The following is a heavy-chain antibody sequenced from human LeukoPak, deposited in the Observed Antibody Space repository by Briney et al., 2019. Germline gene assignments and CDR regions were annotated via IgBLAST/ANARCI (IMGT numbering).Heavy chain of an antibody. CDR2: IGSDENR. V-gene: IGHV3-23*01. D-gene: IGHD2-8*02. CDR3: AKDVIHWSFDH. Sequence: GGSLRLSCTASGFTFSGNAMGWVRQAPGKGLEWVSGIGSDENRLYADSVKGRFTISRDNFKNTLYLQMNSLRVEDTAVYYCAKDVIHWSFDHWGQGTLVTVSS. CDR1: GFTFSGNA. J-gene: IGHJ4*02.